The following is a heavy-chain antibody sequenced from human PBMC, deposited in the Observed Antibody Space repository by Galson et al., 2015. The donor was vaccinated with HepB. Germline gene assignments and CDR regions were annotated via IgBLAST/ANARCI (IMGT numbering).Heavy chain of an antibody. D-gene: IGHD3-16*02. CDR3: ARDVTVASIMITFGGVIARGGFDY. Sequence: SVKVSCKASGYTFTSYYMHWVRQAPGQGLEWMGIINPSGGSTSYAQKFQGRVTMTRDTSTSTVYMELSSLRSEDTAVYYCARDVTVASIMITFGGVIARGGFDYWGQGTLVTVSS. J-gene: IGHJ4*02. V-gene: IGHV1-46*01. CDR2: INPSGGST. CDR1: GYTFTSYY.